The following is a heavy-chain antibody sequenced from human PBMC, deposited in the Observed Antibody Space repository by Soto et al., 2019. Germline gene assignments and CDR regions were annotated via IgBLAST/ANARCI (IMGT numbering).Heavy chain of an antibody. D-gene: IGHD3-16*02. J-gene: IGHJ4*02. CDR3: AKALGELSPESYDY. V-gene: IGHV3-30*18. Sequence: QVQLVESGGGVVQPGRSLRLSCAASGFTFSSYAMHWVRQAPGKGLEWVAVISYDGSDKYYADSVQGRFTISRDNSKNTLKLQMNSLRADDTAVYYCAKALGELSPESYDYWGQGTLITVSS. CDR2: ISYDGSDK. CDR1: GFTFSSYA.